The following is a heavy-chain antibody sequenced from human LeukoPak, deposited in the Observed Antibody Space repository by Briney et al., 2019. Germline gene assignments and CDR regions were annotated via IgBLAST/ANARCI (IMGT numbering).Heavy chain of an antibody. J-gene: IGHJ4*02. CDR1: GGSISSHY. CDR3: ARGGPWYGDYKFDY. Sequence: SETLSLTCTVSGGSISSHYWSWIRQPPGKGLEWIGYIYYSGSTNYNPSLKSRVTISVDTSKNQFSLKLSSVTAADTAVYYCARGGPWYGDYKFDYWGQGTLVTVSS. CDR2: IYYSGST. V-gene: IGHV4-59*11. D-gene: IGHD4-17*01.